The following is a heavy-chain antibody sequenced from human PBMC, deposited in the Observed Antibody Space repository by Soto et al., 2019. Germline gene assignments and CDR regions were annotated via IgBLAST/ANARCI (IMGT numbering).Heavy chain of an antibody. J-gene: IGHJ4*02. D-gene: IGHD4-17*01. CDR2: ISQVGRA. Sequence: SETLSLTCDVSGDSFSGYFCNWLRQPPGQGLEWIGEISQVGRARYNPYLETRITISVDTSKTQFSLNLNSVTDADTAVYYCARGYGYFRQWGQGALVTVSS. CDR3: ARGYGYFRQ. V-gene: IGHV4-34*01. CDR1: GDSFSGYF.